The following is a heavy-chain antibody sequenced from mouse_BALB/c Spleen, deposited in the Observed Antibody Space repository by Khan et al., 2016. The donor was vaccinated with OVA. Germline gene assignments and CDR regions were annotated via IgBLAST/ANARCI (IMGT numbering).Heavy chain of an antibody. Sequence: QVQLKQSGAELVRPGVSVKLSCKGSGYTFTDFTIHWVKQSHALSLEWIGVISTYYGDVTYNQKFKGKATMTVDKSSSTTYMELARLTSEDSAIYYGTRGEGGSRFDYWGQGTMVTVSA. J-gene: IGHJ3*01. CDR1: GYTFTDFT. CDR3: TRGEGGSRFDY. CDR2: ISTYYGDV. V-gene: IGHV1S137*01.